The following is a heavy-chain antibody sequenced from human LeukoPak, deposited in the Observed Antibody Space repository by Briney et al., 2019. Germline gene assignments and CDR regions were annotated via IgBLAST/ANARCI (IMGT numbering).Heavy chain of an antibody. Sequence: GGSLRLSCAASGFTFSSYGMHWVRQAPGKGLEWVAVIWYDGSNKYYADSVKGRFTISRDNSKNTLYLQMNSLRAEDTAVYYCAKDPYSTDVANYYYYYMDVWGKGTTVTVSS. CDR2: IWYDGSNK. V-gene: IGHV3-33*06. J-gene: IGHJ6*03. CDR3: AKDPYSTDVANYYYYYMDV. CDR1: GFTFSSYG. D-gene: IGHD2-15*01.